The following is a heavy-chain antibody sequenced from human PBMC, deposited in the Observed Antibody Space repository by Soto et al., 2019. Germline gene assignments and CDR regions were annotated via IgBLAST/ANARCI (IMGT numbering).Heavy chain of an antibody. CDR1: GFTFSSYA. J-gene: IGHJ6*03. CDR2: ISGSGGST. D-gene: IGHD2-2*01. Sequence: EVQLLESGGGLVQPGGSLRLSCAASGFTFSSYAMSWVRQAPGKGLEWVSAISGSGGSTYYADSVKGRFTISRDNSKNTLYLQMNSLRAEDTAVYYCAKMRGYRSSTSCYYYYMDVWGKGTTVTVSS. V-gene: IGHV3-23*01. CDR3: AKMRGYRSSTSCYYYYMDV.